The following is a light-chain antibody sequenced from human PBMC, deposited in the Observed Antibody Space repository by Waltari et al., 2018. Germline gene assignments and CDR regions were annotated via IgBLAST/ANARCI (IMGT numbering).Light chain of an antibody. CDR3: SSYAGSNNYVV. CDR1: SSDIGGYNN. J-gene: IGLJ2*01. Sequence: QSALTQPPSASGSPGQSVTIPCTGTSSDIGGYNNVSWYQQHPGKAPKLMIYEVNKRPSGVPDRFSGSKSGNTASLTVSGLQAEDEADYYCSSYAGSNNYVVFGGGTKLTVL. CDR2: EVN. V-gene: IGLV2-8*01.